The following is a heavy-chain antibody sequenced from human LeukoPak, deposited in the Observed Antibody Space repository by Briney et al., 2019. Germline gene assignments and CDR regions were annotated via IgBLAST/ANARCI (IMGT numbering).Heavy chain of an antibody. J-gene: IGHJ3*02. CDR2: IYHSGST. CDR1: GYSISSGYY. Sequence: SETLSLTCAVSGYSISSGYYWGWIRQPPGKGLEWIGSIYHSGSTYYNPSLKSRVTISVDTSKNQFSLKLSSVTAADTAVYYCARRSFDIWGQGTMVTVSP. CDR3: ARRSFDI. V-gene: IGHV4-38-2*01.